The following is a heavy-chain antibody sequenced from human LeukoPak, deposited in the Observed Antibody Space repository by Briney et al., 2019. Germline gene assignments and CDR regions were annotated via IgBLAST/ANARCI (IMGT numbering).Heavy chain of an antibody. Sequence: ASVKVSCKASGYTFTSYDFNWVRQAPGQGLEWMGWISAYNGNTNYAQKLQGRVTMTTDTSTSTAYMELRSLRSDGTAVYYCARGAVAGTEGLGSFPIDWGQGTLVTVSS. V-gene: IGHV1-18*01. CDR1: GYTFTSYD. CDR2: ISAYNGNT. CDR3: ARGAVAGTEGLGSFPID. D-gene: IGHD6-19*01. J-gene: IGHJ4*02.